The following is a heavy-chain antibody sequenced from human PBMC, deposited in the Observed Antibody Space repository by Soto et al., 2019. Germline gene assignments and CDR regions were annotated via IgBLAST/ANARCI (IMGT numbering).Heavy chain of an antibody. J-gene: IGHJ4*02. Sequence: GASVKVSCKASGYTFTGYYMHWVRQAPGQGLEWMGWINPTSGGTNYAQKFQGRVTMTRDTSISTAYVELSRLRSDDTAVYYCARASTVTKLIDYWGQGTLVTVSS. D-gene: IGHD4-17*01. CDR1: GYTFTGYY. V-gene: IGHV1-2*02. CDR3: ARASTVTKLIDY. CDR2: INPTSGGT.